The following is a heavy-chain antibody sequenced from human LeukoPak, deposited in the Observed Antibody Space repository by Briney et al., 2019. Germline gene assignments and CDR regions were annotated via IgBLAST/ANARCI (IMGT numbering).Heavy chain of an antibody. CDR1: GFTFSNYW. J-gene: IGHJ4*02. CDR3: AKGSDNYYALFDH. V-gene: IGHV3-7*01. Sequence: GGSLRLSCAASGFTFSNYWMTWVRQPPGKGLEWVAYINEDGSQKYYVDSVQGRFSISRDNAKNSLYLQMHGLRAEDRAVYYCAKGSDNYYALFDHWGQETLVTVSS. CDR2: INEDGSQK. D-gene: IGHD3-22*01.